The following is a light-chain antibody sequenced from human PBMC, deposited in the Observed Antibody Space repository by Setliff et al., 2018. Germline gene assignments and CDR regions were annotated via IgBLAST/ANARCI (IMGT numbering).Light chain of an antibody. CDR2: GNT. CDR3: QSYDRSLSAYV. Sequence: QSALTQPPSVSGAPGQRVTISCTGSNSNIGAGYDAHWYQQLPGTAPKLLMFGNTSRPSGVPDRFSGSKSGTSASLAITGLQAEDEADYFCQSYDRSLSAYVFGIGTKVTVL. J-gene: IGLJ1*01. CDR1: NSNIGAGYD. V-gene: IGLV1-40*01.